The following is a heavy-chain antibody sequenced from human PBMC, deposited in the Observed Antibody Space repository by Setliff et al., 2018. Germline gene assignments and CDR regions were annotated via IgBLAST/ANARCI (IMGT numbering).Heavy chain of an antibody. J-gene: IGHJ3*02. Sequence: PGGSLRLSCTASGFTFSSYGMSWVRQAPGKGLEWVANIKQDGSDKYYVDSVKGRFTISRDNAKNSLSLQMNSLRAEDTAVYYCVRARTTNYDFWSGLNAFDIWGQGTMVTVS. CDR1: GFTFSSYG. CDR3: VRARTTNYDFWSGLNAFDI. V-gene: IGHV3-7*03. CDR2: IKQDGSDK. D-gene: IGHD3-3*01.